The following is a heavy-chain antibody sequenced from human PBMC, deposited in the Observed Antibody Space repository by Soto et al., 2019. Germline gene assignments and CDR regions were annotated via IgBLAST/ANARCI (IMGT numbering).Heavy chain of an antibody. D-gene: IGHD2-15*01. CDR1: GGTFNRYA. CDR3: ASTNIVVVVAANYYDMDV. CDR2: IIPIFGTA. J-gene: IGHJ6*02. Sequence: QVQLVQSGAEVKKPGSSVKVSCKASGGTFNRYAISWVRQAPGQGLESMGGIIPIFGTANYAQKFQGRVTITADEATSTAYMELSSVRSEDTAMYYCASTNIVVVVAANYYDMDVWGQGTTVVVS. V-gene: IGHV1-69*01.